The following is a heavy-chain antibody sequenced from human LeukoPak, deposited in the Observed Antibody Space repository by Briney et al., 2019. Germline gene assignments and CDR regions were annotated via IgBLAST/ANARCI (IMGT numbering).Heavy chain of an antibody. V-gene: IGHV3-30*02. CDR3: AKVKWIREKKDIVVVPAAMQDYYYYYMDV. J-gene: IGHJ6*03. D-gene: IGHD2-2*01. Sequence: PGGSLRLSCAASGFTFSSYAMSWVRQAPGKGLEWVAFIRYDGSNKYYADSVKGRFTISRDNSKNTLYLQMNSLRAEDTAVYYCAKVKWIREKKDIVVVPAAMQDYYYYYMDVWAKGPRSPSP. CDR1: GFTFSSYA. CDR2: IRYDGSNK.